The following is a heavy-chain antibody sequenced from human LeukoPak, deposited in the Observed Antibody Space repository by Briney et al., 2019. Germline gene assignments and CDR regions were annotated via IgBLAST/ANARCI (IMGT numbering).Heavy chain of an antibody. CDR2: ISGVGST. Sequence: PSETLSLTCAVYGGSFSSYSWSWIRQSASKGLECIGEISGVGSTTYNPSLKSRVTISIDTSKSQFSLKLSSVTAADTAVYYCARRGRGYYGSGTGYWGQGTLVTVSS. CDR1: GGSFSSYS. D-gene: IGHD3-10*01. CDR3: ARRGRGYYGSGTGY. J-gene: IGHJ4*02. V-gene: IGHV4-34*01.